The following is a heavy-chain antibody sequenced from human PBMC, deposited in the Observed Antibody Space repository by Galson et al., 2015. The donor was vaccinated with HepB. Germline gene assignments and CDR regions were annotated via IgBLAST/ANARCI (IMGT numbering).Heavy chain of an antibody. CDR2: VYYSGTT. CDR3: ARHSGYSTSYLPTEYFDY. CDR1: GGSITTTLYY. D-gene: IGHD2-2*01. Sequence: ETLSLTCTVSGGSITTTLYYWGWIRQPPGKGLEWIGSVYYSGTTYYNPSLKSRVTISFDSSKARLSLNLSSVAAADTAMYFCARHSGYSTSYLPTEYFDYWGQGALVTVSS. J-gene: IGHJ4*02. V-gene: IGHV4-39*01.